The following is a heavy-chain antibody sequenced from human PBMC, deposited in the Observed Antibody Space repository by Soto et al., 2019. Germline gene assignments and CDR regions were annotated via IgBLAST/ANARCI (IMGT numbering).Heavy chain of an antibody. D-gene: IGHD6-19*01. V-gene: IGHV3-74*01. CDR1: GFSFSSYW. J-gene: IGHJ4*02. CDR2: ISGDGRST. Sequence: PGGSLRLSCAASGFSFSSYWMHWARQAPGKGLVWVSRISGDGRSTNYAGSVEGRFTISRDNAKNTLYLQMNSLTVEDTAVYYCARGIPVTDTSDYWGQGTLVTVSS. CDR3: ARGIPVTDTSDY.